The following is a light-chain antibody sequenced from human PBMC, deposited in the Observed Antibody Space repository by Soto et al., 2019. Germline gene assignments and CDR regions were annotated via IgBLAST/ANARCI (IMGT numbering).Light chain of an antibody. CDR3: QQSYNTPYT. J-gene: IGKJ2*01. CDR1: QSISTY. V-gene: IGKV1-39*01. Sequence: DIQMTQSPSSLSASVGDRVTITCRASQSISTYLNWYQQKPGKAPELLIYAASTLQSGVPSTFSGSGSGTDFTLTISSLQPEDFATYYCQQSYNTPYTFGQGTKLEI. CDR2: AAS.